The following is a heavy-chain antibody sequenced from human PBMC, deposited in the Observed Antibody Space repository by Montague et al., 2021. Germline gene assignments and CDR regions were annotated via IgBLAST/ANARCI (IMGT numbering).Heavy chain of an antibody. V-gene: IGHV4-39*01. J-gene: IGHJ3*02. D-gene: IGHD2-21*02. CDR1: GGSISSTSYY. CDR3: ARRMGFVVVTEHDAFDI. CDR2: IYYSGST. Sequence: SETLSLTCTVSGGSISSTSYYWGWIRQPPGTGLEWIGSIYYSGSTNYNPSLKSRVTISADTSKNQFSLRLRSVTAADTAVYYCARRMGFVVVTEHDAFDIWGQGTMVTVSS.